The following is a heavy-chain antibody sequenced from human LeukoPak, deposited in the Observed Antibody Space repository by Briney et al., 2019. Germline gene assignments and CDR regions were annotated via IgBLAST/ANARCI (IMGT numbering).Heavy chain of an antibody. CDR3: ARDSRDGYYYVGTDS. CDR1: GFTVGSSY. Sequence: GGSLRLSRAASGFTVGSSYMNWIGQAPGKGLEWVSLVSGGGDTFYADSVKGRFTISRHSSKNTLYLEMDSLKPEDTAVYFCARDSRDGYYYVGTDSWGQGTLVTVSS. V-gene: IGHV3-53*04. J-gene: IGHJ4*02. D-gene: IGHD5-24*01. CDR2: VSGGGDT.